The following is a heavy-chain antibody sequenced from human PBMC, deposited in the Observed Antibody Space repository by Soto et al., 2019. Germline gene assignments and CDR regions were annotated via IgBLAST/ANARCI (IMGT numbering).Heavy chain of an antibody. CDR2: IGTAGDP. CDR1: GFTFSSYD. CDR3: ARCMGATNYYGMDV. D-gene: IGHD1-26*01. Sequence: GGSLRLSCAASGFTFSSYDMHWVRQATGKGLEWVSAIGTAGDPYYPGSVKGRFTISRENAKNSLYLQMNSLRAGDTAVDYCARCMGATNYYGMDVWGQGTTVTVSS. V-gene: IGHV3-13*05. J-gene: IGHJ6*02.